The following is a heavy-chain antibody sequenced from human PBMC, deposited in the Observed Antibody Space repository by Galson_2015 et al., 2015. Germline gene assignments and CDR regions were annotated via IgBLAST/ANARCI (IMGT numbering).Heavy chain of an antibody. V-gene: IGHV4-34*01. CDR2: INHSGST. CDR1: GGSFSGYY. CDR3: ARVGGYSGYTSYFDY. D-gene: IGHD5-12*01. Sequence: SETLYLTCAVYGGSFSGYYWGWSRQPPGRGLEWIGEINHSGSTNYNPSLKSRVTISVDTSKNQFSLKLSSVTAADTAVYYCARVGGYSGYTSYFDYWGQGTLVTVSS. J-gene: IGHJ4*02.